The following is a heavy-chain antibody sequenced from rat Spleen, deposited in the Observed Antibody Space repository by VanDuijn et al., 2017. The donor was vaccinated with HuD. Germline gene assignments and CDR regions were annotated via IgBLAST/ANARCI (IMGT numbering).Heavy chain of an antibody. CDR2: IGSSGGST. V-gene: IGHV5S13*01. J-gene: IGHJ2*01. CDR3: AKLGGSYGDYFDY. D-gene: IGHD1-2*01. CDR1: GFTFSNYD. Sequence: EVQLVESDGGLVQPGRSLKLSCAASGFTFSNYDMAWVRQAPTKGLEWVASIGSSGGSTYYRDSVKGRFTVSRDNAKSTQYLQMDSLRSEDTASYYCAKLGGSYGDYFDYWGQGVMVTVSS.